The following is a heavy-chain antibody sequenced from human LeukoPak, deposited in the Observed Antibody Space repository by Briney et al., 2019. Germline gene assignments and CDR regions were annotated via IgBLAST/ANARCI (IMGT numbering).Heavy chain of an antibody. Sequence: SETLSLTCTVSGGSISSSSYYWGWIRQPPGKGLEWIGEINHSGSTNYNPSLKSRVTISVDTSKNQFSLKLSSVTAADTAVYYCARGRRSVDFWSGYYTGRFDYWGQGTLVTVSS. D-gene: IGHD3-3*01. V-gene: IGHV4-39*07. CDR3: ARGRRSVDFWSGYYTGRFDY. CDR2: INHSGST. CDR1: GGSISSSSYY. J-gene: IGHJ4*02.